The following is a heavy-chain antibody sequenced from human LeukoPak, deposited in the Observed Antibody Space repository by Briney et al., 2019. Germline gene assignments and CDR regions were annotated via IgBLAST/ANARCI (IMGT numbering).Heavy chain of an antibody. J-gene: IGHJ4*02. D-gene: IGHD5-18*01. CDR1: GFTFTAYW. V-gene: IGHV3-7*01. CDR3: ARASGDTVDTTTMGSY. CDR2: INQAGNER. Sequence: GGSLRLSCEGSGFTFTAYWMSWVRQAPGQGLEWVASINQAGNERLFADSVRGRFTISRDNAKNSLYLQMNSLRAEDTAVYYCARASGDTVDTTTMGSYWGQGTLVTVSS.